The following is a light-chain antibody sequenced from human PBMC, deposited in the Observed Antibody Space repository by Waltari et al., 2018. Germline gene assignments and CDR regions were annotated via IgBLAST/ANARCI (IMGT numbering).Light chain of an antibody. CDR1: SSDVGGYNF. CDR2: EVN. V-gene: IGLV2-14*01. Sequence: QSALTQPASVSGSPGQSITISCTGTSSDVGGYNFVSWYQKHPGKVPKLIIYEVNNRPSGVSKRFSGSKSGNTASLTISGLQAEDEADYYCSSYTRHETGIFGGGTKLTVL. CDR3: SSYTRHETGI. J-gene: IGLJ2*01.